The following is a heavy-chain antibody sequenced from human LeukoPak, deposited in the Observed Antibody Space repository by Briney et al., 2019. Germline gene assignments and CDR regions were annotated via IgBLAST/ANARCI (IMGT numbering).Heavy chain of an antibody. CDR1: GYTFTNYA. D-gene: IGHD6-13*01. CDR3: TRVGAAAGPYYFDY. V-gene: IGHV1-3*01. CDR2: INAGNGNT. Sequence: ASVKVSYKASGYTFTNYAIHWVRQAPGQRLEWMGWINAGNGNTKYSQKFQGRVTITRDTSASTAYMELSSLRSEDAAVYYCTRVGAAAGPYYFDYWGQGTLVTVSS. J-gene: IGHJ4*02.